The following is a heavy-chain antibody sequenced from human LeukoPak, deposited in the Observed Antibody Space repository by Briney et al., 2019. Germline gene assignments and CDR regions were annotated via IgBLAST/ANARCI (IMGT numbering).Heavy chain of an antibody. CDR2: ISYDGSNK. D-gene: IGHD3-22*01. J-gene: IGHJ4*02. V-gene: IGHV3-30-3*01. CDR1: GFTFSSYA. Sequence: GGSLRLSCAASGFTFSSYAMHWVRQAPGKGLEWVAVISYDGSNKYYADSVKGRFTISRDNSKNTLYLQMNSLRAEDTAVYYCARDGRMGDSDEFDYGGQGTLVTVSS. CDR3: ARDGRMGDSDEFDY.